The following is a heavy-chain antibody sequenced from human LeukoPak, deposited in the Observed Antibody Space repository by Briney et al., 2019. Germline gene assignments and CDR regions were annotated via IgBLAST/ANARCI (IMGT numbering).Heavy chain of an antibody. Sequence: SEALSLTCTGSGYSFSSGYYWAWIPQPPGKGLEWIGSIYHSASTYYNPSINSRVTIPVDTSKNQFSMKLSSVTAADTAVYYCARGRVSSRTWYSTYYYFFYMDFWGKGTTVTVSS. CDR3: ARGRVSSRTWYSTYYYFFYMDF. J-gene: IGHJ6*03. CDR2: IYHSAST. CDR1: GYSFSSGYY. V-gene: IGHV4-38-2*02. D-gene: IGHD4-11*01.